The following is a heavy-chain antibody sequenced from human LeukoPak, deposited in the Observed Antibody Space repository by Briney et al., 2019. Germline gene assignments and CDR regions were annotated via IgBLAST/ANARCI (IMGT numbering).Heavy chain of an antibody. CDR1: GGSISSYY. CDR3: ASSIVGAERGEFDY. J-gene: IGHJ4*02. V-gene: IGHV4-59*08. Sequence: PSQTLSLTCTVSGGSISSYYWSWIRQPPGKGLEWIGYIYYSGSTNYNPSLKSRVTISVDTSKNQFSLKLSSVTAADTAVYYCASSIVGAERGEFDYWGQGTLVTVSS. CDR2: IYYSGST. D-gene: IGHD1-26*01.